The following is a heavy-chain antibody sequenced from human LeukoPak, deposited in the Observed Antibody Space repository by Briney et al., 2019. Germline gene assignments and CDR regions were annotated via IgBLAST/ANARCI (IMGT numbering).Heavy chain of an antibody. J-gene: IGHJ6*02. CDR2: INPSGGST. CDR1: GYTFTSYY. V-gene: IGHV1-46*01. D-gene: IGHD1-14*01. CDR3: ARGGPAVDLYYYYGMDV. Sequence: ASVTVSCKASGYTFTSYYMHWVRQAPGQGLEWMGIINPSGGSTSYAQKFQGRVTMTRDTSTSTVYMELSSLRSEDTAVYYCARGGPAVDLYYYYGMDVWGQGTTVTVSS.